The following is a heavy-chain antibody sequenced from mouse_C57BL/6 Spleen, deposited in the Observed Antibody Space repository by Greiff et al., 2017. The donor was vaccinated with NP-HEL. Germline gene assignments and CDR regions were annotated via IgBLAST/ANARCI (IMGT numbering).Heavy chain of an antibody. D-gene: IGHD2-4*01. V-gene: IGHV1-55*01. CDR1: GYTFTSYW. J-gene: IGHJ4*01. CDR3: ASPGYDYDGAMDY. Sequence: VQLQQPGAELVKPGASVKMSCKASGYTFTSYWITWVKQRPGQGLEWIGDIYPGSGSTNYNEKFKSKATLTVDTSSSTAYMQLSSLTSEDSAVYYCASPGYDYDGAMDYWGQGTSVTVSS. CDR2: IYPGSGST.